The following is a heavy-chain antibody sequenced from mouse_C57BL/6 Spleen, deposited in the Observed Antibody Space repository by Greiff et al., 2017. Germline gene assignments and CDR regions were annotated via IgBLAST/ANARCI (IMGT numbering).Heavy chain of an antibody. Sequence: QVQLQQPGAELVKPGASVKLSCKASGYTFTSYWMQWVKQRPGQGLEWIGEFDPSDSYTNYNQKFKGKATLTVDTSSSTAYMQLSILTSEDSAVYYCARDVYFDYWGQGTTLTVSS. CDR1: GYTFTSYW. CDR2: FDPSDSYT. V-gene: IGHV1-50*01. CDR3: ARDVYFDY. J-gene: IGHJ2*01.